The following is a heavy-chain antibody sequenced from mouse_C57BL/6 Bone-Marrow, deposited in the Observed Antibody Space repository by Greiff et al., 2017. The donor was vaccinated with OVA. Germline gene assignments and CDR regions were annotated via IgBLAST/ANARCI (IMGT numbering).Heavy chain of an antibody. CDR1: GFSLTSYG. D-gene: IGHD1-1*01. J-gene: IGHJ4*01. V-gene: IGHV2-2*01. Sequence: VQRVESGPGLVQPSQSLFITCTVSGFSLTSYGVHWVRQSPGKGLEWLGVIWSGGSTDYNAAFISRLSISKDNSKSQVFFKMNSLQADDTAIYYCASLNYYGSYAMDYWGQGTSVTVSS. CDR2: IWSGGST. CDR3: ASLNYYGSYAMDY.